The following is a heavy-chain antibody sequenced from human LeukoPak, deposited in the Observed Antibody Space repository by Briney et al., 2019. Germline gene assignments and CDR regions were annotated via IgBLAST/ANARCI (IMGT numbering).Heavy chain of an antibody. CDR2: IIPIFGTA. Sequence: ASVKVSCKASGGTFSSYAISWVRQAPGQGLEWMGGIIPIFGTANYAQKFQGRVTITTDESTSTAYMELSSLRSEDTAVYYCAISRYGGNSYYFDYWGQGTLVTVSS. V-gene: IGHV1-69*05. D-gene: IGHD4-23*01. CDR1: GGTFSSYA. CDR3: AISRYGGNSYYFDY. J-gene: IGHJ4*02.